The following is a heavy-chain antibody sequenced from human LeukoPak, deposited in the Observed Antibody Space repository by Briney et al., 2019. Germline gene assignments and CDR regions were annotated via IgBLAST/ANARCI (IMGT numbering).Heavy chain of an antibody. CDR1: GVSLSSDKYY. Sequence: SETLSLTCTVSGVSLSSDKYYWTWLRQRPGKGLEWIGHIYYSGSTSFNPSLKSRVSMPMDTSKSQFSLKLTSVTAADTAVYYCATPYCGAISCLDVFDVWGQGTVVTVSS. CDR2: IYYSGST. J-gene: IGHJ3*01. D-gene: IGHD2-21*01. V-gene: IGHV4-31*03. CDR3: ATPYCGAISCLDVFDV.